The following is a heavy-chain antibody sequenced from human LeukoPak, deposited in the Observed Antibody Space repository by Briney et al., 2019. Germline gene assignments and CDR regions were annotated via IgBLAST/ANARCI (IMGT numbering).Heavy chain of an antibody. CDR3: AKTTVGYSSGRFPGWPADY. Sequence: GGSLRLSCTAPGFAFGSYAMYWVRQAPGKGLEGVSGIFGSGGSAHYADSVKGRFTISRDNSKNTVYLEMNSLGVEDTAVYYCAKTTVGYSSGRFPGWPADYWGQGTLVTVSS. CDR2: IFGSGGSA. V-gene: IGHV3-23*01. D-gene: IGHD2-15*01. CDR1: GFAFGSYA. J-gene: IGHJ4*02.